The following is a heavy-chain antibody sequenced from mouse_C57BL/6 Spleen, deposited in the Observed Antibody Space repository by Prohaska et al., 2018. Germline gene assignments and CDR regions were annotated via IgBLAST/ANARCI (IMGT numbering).Heavy chain of an antibody. D-gene: IGHD1-1*01. CDR3: ARDPGSSFFDY. Sequence: QVQLQQSGAELVKPGASVKISCKASGYAFSNYWMNWVKQRPGKGLEWIGQIYPGDGDTNYNGKFKGKATLTADKSSSTAYMQLSSLTSEDSAVYFCARDPGSSFFDYWGQGTTLTVSS. V-gene: IGHV1-80*01. J-gene: IGHJ2*01. CDR2: IYPGDGDT. CDR1: GYAFSNYW.